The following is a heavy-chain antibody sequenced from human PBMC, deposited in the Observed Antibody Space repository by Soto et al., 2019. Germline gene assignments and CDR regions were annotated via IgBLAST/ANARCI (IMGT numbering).Heavy chain of an antibody. J-gene: IGHJ6*02. D-gene: IGHD3-9*01. CDR1: GFTFSNYA. CDR3: ARDISTLLNALGYYGMDV. Sequence: QVQLVESGGGVVQPGRSLRLSCVTSGFTFSNYAIHWVRQAPGKGLEWVSVISFDGSDKYYADSVKGRFTISRDNSKNTLELQMNSLRGEDTAVYYCARDISTLLNALGYYGMDVWGRGTTVTVSS. V-gene: IGHV3-30-3*01. CDR2: ISFDGSDK.